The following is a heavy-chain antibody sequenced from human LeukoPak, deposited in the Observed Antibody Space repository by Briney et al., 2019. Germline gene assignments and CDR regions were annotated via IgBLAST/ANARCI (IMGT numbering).Heavy chain of an antibody. CDR3: ARLFYGDKYYFDY. V-gene: IGHV4-34*01. D-gene: IGHD4-17*01. CDR2: INHSGST. Sequence: SETLSLTCAVYGGSFSGYYWSWIRQPPGKGLEWIGEINHSGSTNYNPSLKSRVTISVDTSKNQFSLKLSSVTAADTAVYYCARLFYGDKYYFDYWGQGTLATVSS. J-gene: IGHJ4*02. CDR1: GGSFSGYY.